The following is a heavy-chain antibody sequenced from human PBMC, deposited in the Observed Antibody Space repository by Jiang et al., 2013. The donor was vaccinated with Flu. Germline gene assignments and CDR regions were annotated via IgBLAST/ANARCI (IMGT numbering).Heavy chain of an antibody. D-gene: IGHD3-9*01. CDR2: IDPSDSYT. Sequence: GAEVKKPGESLRISCKGSGYSFTSYWISWVRQMPGKGLEWMGRIDPSDSYTNYSPSFQGHVTISADKSISTAYLQWSSLKASDTAMYYCARQGVAYYDILTGYGMDVWGQGTTVTVSS. CDR1: GYSFTSYW. CDR3: ARQGVAYYDILTGYGMDV. J-gene: IGHJ6*02. V-gene: IGHV5-10-1*01.